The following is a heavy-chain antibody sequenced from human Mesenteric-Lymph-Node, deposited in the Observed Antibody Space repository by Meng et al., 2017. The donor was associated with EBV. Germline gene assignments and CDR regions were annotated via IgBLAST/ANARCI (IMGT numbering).Heavy chain of an antibody. CDR3: AKDDYGGNPDY. V-gene: IGHV3-30*18. CDR2: ISYDGSNK. CDR1: GFTLSSDG. D-gene: IGHD4-23*01. J-gene: IGHJ4*02. Sequence: HVQVVESWGGVVQPGRSLILSCAASGFTLSSDGMHWVRQAPGKGLEWAAVISYDGSNKYYADSVKGRFTISRDNSKNTLYLQMNSLRAEDTAVYYCAKDDYGGNPDYWGQGTLVTVSS.